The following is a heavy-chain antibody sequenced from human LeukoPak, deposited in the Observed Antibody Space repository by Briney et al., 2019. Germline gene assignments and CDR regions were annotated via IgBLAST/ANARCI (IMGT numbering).Heavy chain of an antibody. V-gene: IGHV3-23*01. CDR2: ISGSGGST. CDR1: GFTFSSYA. D-gene: IGHD2-21*02. J-gene: IGHJ4*02. CDR3: AKTKYCGGDCYSWYFDY. Sequence: GGSLRLSCAASGFTFSSYAMSWVRQAPGKGLEWVSAISGSGGSTYYADSVKGRFTIFRDNSKNTLYLQMKSLRAEDTAVYYCAKTKYCGGDCYSWYFDYWGQETLVTVSS.